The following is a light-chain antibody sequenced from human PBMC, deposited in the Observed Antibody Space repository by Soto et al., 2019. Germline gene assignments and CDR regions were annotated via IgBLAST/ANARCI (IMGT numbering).Light chain of an antibody. Sequence: QSVLTQPRSVSGSPGQSVTISCTGTSSDVGGYNYVSWYHQHPGKAPKLMIYDVSERPSGVPDRFSGSKSGNTASLTISGLQAEDEADYYCCSYAGNSYVFGTGTKVTVL. J-gene: IGLJ1*01. CDR1: SSDVGGYNY. CDR2: DVS. V-gene: IGLV2-11*01. CDR3: CSYAGNSYV.